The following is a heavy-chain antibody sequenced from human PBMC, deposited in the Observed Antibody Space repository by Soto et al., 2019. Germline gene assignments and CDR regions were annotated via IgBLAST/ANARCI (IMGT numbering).Heavy chain of an antibody. J-gene: IGHJ6*02. CDR1: GFTFSSYG. D-gene: IGHD2-2*01. V-gene: IGHV3-33*01. CDR3: ARGVPAGYYYYGMDV. CDR2: IWYDGSNK. Sequence: GGSLRLSCAASGFTFSSYGMHWVRQAPGKGLEWVAVIWYDGSNKYYADSVKGRFTISRDNSKNTLYLQMNSLRAEDTAVYYCARGVPAGYYYYGMDVWGQGTTVTVSS.